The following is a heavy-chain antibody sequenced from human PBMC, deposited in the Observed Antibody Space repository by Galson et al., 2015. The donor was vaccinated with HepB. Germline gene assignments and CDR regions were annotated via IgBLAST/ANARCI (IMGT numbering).Heavy chain of an antibody. CDR3: ARVRLWFHSFDY. CDR2: INHSGST. V-gene: IGHV4-34*01. CDR1: GGSFSGYY. D-gene: IGHD3-10*01. J-gene: IGHJ4*02. Sequence: ETLSLTCADYGGSFSGYYWSWIRQPPGKGLEWIGEINHSGSTNYNPSLKSRVTISVDTSKNQFYLKLSSVTAADTAVYYCARVRLWFHSFDYWGQGTLVTVSS.